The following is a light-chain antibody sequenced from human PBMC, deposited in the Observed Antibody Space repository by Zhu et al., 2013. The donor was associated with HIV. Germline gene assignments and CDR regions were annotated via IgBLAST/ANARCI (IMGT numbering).Light chain of an antibody. CDR2: LGS. J-gene: IGKJ3*01. CDR1: QSLLHSDGHNY. CDR3: MQGTRWPFT. V-gene: IGKV2-28*01. Sequence: DIVMTQSPLSLPVTPGEPASISCRSSQSLLHSDGHNYLAWYLQKPGQSPQLLIYLGSNRASGVPDRLSGSGSGTDFTLKISRVEAEDVGIYYCMQGTRWPFTFGPGTTVHFK.